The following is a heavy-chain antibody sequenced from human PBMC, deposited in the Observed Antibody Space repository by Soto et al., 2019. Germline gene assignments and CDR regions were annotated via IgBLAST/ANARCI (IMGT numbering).Heavy chain of an antibody. V-gene: IGHV3-33*01. CDR2: IWYDGSNK. D-gene: IGHD2-21*02. J-gene: IGHJ4*02. CDR3: ARDYRDRDIVVGTATQGCLDY. Sequence: QVQLVESGGGVVQPGRSLRLSCAASGFTFSSYGMHWVRQAPGKGLEWVAVIWYDGSNKYYADSVKGRFTISRDNSKNTLYLQMNSLRAEDTAVYYCARDYRDRDIVVGTATQGCLDYWGQGTLVTVSS. CDR1: GFTFSSYG.